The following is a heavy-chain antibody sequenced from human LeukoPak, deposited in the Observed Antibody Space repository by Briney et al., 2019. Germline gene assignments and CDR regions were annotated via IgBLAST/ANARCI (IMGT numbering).Heavy chain of an antibody. CDR2: ISYDGSNK. CDR3: ARGSGPPNWFDP. Sequence: GGSLRLSCAASGFTFSSYAMHWVRQAPGKGLEWVAVISYDGSNKYYADSVKGRFTISRDNSKNTLYLQMNSLRAEDTAVYYCARGSGPPNWFDPWGQGTLVTVSS. CDR1: GFTFSSYA. J-gene: IGHJ5*02. V-gene: IGHV3-30*04. D-gene: IGHD3-10*01.